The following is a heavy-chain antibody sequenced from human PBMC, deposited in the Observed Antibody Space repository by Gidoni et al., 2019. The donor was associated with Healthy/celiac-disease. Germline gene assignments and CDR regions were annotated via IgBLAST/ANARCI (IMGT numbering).Heavy chain of an antibody. J-gene: IGHJ6*02. CDR1: AFTFSSYW. CDR3: AREKYSSSGYYYYGMDV. V-gene: IGHV3-7*04. D-gene: IGHD6-6*01. CDR2: IKQDGSEK. Sequence: EVQLVESGGGLVQPGGSLRLSCAASAFTFSSYWMGWVRQAPGKGLEWVANIKQDGSEKYYVDSVKGRFTISRDNAKNSLYLQMNSLRAEDTAVYYCAREKYSSSGYYYYGMDVWGQGTTVTVSS.